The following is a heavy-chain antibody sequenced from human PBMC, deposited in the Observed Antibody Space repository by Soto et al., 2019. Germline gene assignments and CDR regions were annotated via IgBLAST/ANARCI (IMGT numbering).Heavy chain of an antibody. V-gene: IGHV4-59*12. Sequence: GSLRLSCAASGFTFNTYSMNWVRQSPGKGLEWIGNIHYSGSTYYNPSFKSRVTISVDTSKNQFSLKLSSVTAADTAVYYCARDSGWYVVSAFDIWGQGTMVTVSS. CDR2: IHYSGST. D-gene: IGHD6-19*01. J-gene: IGHJ3*02. CDR3: ARDSGWYVVSAFDI. CDR1: GFTFNTYS.